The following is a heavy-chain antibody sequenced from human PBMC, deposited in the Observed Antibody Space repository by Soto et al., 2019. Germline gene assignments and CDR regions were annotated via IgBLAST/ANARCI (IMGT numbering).Heavy chain of an antibody. CDR1: GGTFSSYA. D-gene: IGHD5-18*01. J-gene: IGHJ5*02. CDR3: AREDTAMVTRWFDP. V-gene: IGHV1-69*01. Sequence: QVQLVQSGAEVKKPGSSVKVSCKASGGTFSSYAISWVRQAPGQGLEWMGGIIPIFGTANYAQKFQGRVTITADESTSTAYMELSNLRSEDTAVYYCAREDTAMVTRWFDPWGQGTLVTVSS. CDR2: IIPIFGTA.